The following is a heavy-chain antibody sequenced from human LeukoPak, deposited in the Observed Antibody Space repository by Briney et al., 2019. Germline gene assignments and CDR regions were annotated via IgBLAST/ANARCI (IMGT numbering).Heavy chain of an antibody. CDR2: INTDGSTT. J-gene: IGHJ6*02. Sequence: GGSLRLSCVASGFTFSNYWMHWVRQAPGKGLVWVSRINTDGSTTTYADSVKGRFTISRDNAKNTLYLQMNSLRAEDTAVYYCARGPNFFFWGQGTTVTVSS. D-gene: IGHD2/OR15-2a*01. CDR3: ARGPNFFF. CDR1: GFTFSNYW. V-gene: IGHV3-74*01.